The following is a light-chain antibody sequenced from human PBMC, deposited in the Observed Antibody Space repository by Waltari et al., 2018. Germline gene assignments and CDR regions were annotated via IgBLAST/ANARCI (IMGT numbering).Light chain of an antibody. J-gene: IGLJ2*01. CDR1: SSDVGGYNF. CDR2: DVI. V-gene: IGLV2-14*03. CDR3: SSYRRSSTYVL. Sequence: QSALTQPASVSGSPGQSITISCSGISSDVGGYNFVSWYQQHPGKAPKLLIFDVINRPSGVSNRFSGSKSGNTASLTISGLQPEDEADYYCSSYRRSSTYVLLGGGTKLTVL.